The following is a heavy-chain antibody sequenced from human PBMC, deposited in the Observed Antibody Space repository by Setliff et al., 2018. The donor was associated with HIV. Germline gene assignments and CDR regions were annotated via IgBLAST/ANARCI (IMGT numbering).Heavy chain of an antibody. Sequence: ASVKVSCKASGYTFTNYFMHWVRQAPGEGLGWVGRINPDSRGTNYAQTFQGRVTMTRDTSVSTAYMELSRLKSDDTAVFYCARDLRDGFEEWFSTLDDGMDVWGQGTTVTVSS. CDR2: INPDSRGT. D-gene: IGHD3-3*01. CDR3: ARDLRDGFEEWFSTLDDGMDV. V-gene: IGHV1-2*06. J-gene: IGHJ6*02. CDR1: GYTFTNYF.